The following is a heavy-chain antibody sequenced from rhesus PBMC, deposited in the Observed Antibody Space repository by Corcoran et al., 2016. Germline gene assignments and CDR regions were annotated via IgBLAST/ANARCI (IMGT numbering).Heavy chain of an antibody. CDR1: GYTFTDYY. Sequence: EVQLVQSGAEVKKPGASVKISCKASGYTFTDYYLHWVRQAPGKGLEWMGRVDTEEGEAIHAQKFQDRVTITADTSTYTANMELSSLRSEDTAVYYCATALGAAAAFDYWGQGVLVTVSS. J-gene: IGHJ4*01. CDR2: VDTEEGEA. V-gene: IGHV1-111*02. CDR3: ATALGAAAAFDY. D-gene: IGHD6-31*01.